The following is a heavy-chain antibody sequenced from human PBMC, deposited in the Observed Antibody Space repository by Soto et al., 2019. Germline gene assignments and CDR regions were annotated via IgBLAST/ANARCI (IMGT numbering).Heavy chain of an antibody. CDR3: AREKCSGGSCYSYYYYGMDV. D-gene: IGHD2-15*01. V-gene: IGHV4-4*07. CDR1: GGSIGSYY. J-gene: IGHJ6*02. CDR2: IYTSGST. Sequence: SETLSHSCTVAGGSIGSYYWSWIRQPAGKGLEWIGRIYTSGSTNYNPSLKSRVTMSVDTSKNQFSLKLSSVTAADTAVYYCAREKCSGGSCYSYYYYGMDVWGQGTTVTVSS.